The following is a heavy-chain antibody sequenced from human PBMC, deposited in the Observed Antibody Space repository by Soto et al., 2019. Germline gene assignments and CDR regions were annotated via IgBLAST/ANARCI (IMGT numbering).Heavy chain of an antibody. CDR2: VYYTGGA. V-gene: IGHV4-39*03. CDR1: GGAIYNSHSF. Sequence: PSETLSLTCDVSGGAIYNSHSFFFWMRQPPWKGLEFIGSVYYTGGAYYNPSLKSRVTVSVDTSKNQLSLRVNSVTAADTALYYCLRVVEAATRTDHFDSWGQGILVTVSS. D-gene: IGHD2-15*01. CDR3: LRVVEAATRTDHFDS. J-gene: IGHJ4*02.